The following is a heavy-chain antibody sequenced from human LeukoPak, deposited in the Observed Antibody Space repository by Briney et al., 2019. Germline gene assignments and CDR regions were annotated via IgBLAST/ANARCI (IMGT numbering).Heavy chain of an antibody. D-gene: IGHD5-18*01. V-gene: IGHV1-58*02. Sequence: SVKVSCKAFGFTFTGSAMQWVRQARGQRLEWIGWIVVGSGNTNYAQKFQERVTITRDMSTSTAYMELSSLRSEDTAVYYCASSTGYTDFDYWGQGTLATVSS. CDR1: GFTFTGSA. J-gene: IGHJ4*02. CDR3: ASSTGYTDFDY. CDR2: IVVGSGNT.